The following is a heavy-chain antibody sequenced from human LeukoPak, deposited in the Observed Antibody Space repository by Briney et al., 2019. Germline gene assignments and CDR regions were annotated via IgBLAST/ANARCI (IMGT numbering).Heavy chain of an antibody. CDR2: IYYSGST. CDR1: GGSISSYY. J-gene: IGHJ6*03. Sequence: SETLSLTCTVSGGSISSYYWSWIRQPPGKGLEWIGYIYYSGSTNYNPSLKGRVTISVDTSKNQFSLKLSSVTAADTAVYYCARGEAVAGLHDYYYYYYMDVWGKGTTVTISS. CDR3: ARGEAVAGLHDYYYYYYMDV. V-gene: IGHV4-59*01. D-gene: IGHD6-19*01.